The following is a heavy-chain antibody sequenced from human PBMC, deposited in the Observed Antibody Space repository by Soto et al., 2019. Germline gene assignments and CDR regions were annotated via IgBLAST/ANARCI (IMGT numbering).Heavy chain of an antibody. J-gene: IGHJ6*02. CDR2: ISYDGSNK. V-gene: IGHV3-30-3*01. Sequence: GGSLRLSCAASGFTFSSYAMHWVRQAPGKGLEWVAVISYDGSNKYYADSVKGRFTISRDNSKNTLYLQMNSLRAEDTAVYYCARGYYYGMDVWGQGTTVTAP. CDR1: GFTFSSYA. CDR3: ARGYYYGMDV.